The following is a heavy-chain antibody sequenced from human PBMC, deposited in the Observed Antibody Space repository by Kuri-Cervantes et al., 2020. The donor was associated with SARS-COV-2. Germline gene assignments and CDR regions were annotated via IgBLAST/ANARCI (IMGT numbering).Heavy chain of an antibody. CDR2: INPSGGST. J-gene: IGHJ6*03. D-gene: IGHD6-19*01. CDR1: GYTFTSYY. V-gene: IGHV1-46*01. Sequence: ASVKVSCKASGYTFTSYYMHWVRQAPGQGLEWMGIINPSGGSTSYAQKFQGRVTMTRDTSTSTVYMELSSLRSGDTAVYYCARDFRGSGLEYYMDVWGKGTTVTVSS. CDR3: ARDFRGSGLEYYMDV.